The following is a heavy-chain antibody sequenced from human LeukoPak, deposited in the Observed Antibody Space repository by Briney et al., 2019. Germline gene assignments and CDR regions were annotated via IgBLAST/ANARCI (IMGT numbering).Heavy chain of an antibody. D-gene: IGHD4-17*01. CDR3: ARDGDYSFDY. CDR2: IYYSGST. CDR1: GGSISSYY. V-gene: IGHV4-59*01. Sequence: PSETLSLTCTVSGGSISSYYWSWLRQPPGKGLEWIGSIYYSGSTDYNPSLKSRVTISVDTSKNQFSLKLSSVIAADTAVYYCARDGDYSFDYWGQGTLVTVSS. J-gene: IGHJ4*02.